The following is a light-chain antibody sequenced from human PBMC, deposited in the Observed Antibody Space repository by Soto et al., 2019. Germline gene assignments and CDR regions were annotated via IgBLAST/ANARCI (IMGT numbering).Light chain of an antibody. V-gene: IGKV3-20*01. CDR3: VQYESPALYT. CDR2: AAS. J-gene: IGKJ2*01. Sequence: IVLTQSPGTLSLSPGERATLSCRASQSVSSRHLAWYQQKPGQAPRLLIYAASSRATSIPDRFCGAGSGTDFSLTISRLQPEDFAVYYCVQYESPALYTFGQGTKLYIK. CDR1: QSVSSRH.